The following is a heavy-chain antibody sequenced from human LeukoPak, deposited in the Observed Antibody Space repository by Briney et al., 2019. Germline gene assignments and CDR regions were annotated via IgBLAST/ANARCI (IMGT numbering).Heavy chain of an antibody. V-gene: IGHV3-21*01. CDR1: GFSFGTYY. J-gene: IGHJ4*02. Sequence: GGSLRLSCAASGFSFGTYYVNWVRQAPGKGLEWVSCISSSSTYIYYADSVSGRFAISRDNAKNSLYLQMNSLRAEDTAVYYCARENHGSFDYWGQGSLVTVSS. CDR2: ISSSSTYI. CDR3: ARENHGSFDY. D-gene: IGHD1-14*01.